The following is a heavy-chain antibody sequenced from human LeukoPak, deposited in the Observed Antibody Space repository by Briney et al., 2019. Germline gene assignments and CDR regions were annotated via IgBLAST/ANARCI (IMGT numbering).Heavy chain of an antibody. V-gene: IGHV1-8*01. D-gene: IGHD3-10*01. Sequence: ASVKVSCKASGYTFTSYDINWVRQATRQGLEGMGWVNPNSGNTGYAQKFQGRVTMTRNTSISTAYMELSSLISEDTAVYYCARQDVVRGVRPFYWFDPWGQGTLVTVSS. CDR3: ARQDVVRGVRPFYWFDP. J-gene: IGHJ5*02. CDR1: GYTFTSYD. CDR2: VNPNSGNT.